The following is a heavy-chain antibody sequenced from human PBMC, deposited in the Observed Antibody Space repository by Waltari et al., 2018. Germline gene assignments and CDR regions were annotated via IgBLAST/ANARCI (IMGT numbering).Heavy chain of an antibody. CDR1: GYTFTDYY. CDR3: ATTGVRGVIIADAFDI. D-gene: IGHD3-10*01. Sequence: EVQLVQSGAEVKKPGATVKISCKASGYTFTDYYMHWVQQAPGKGLEWMGRVDPEDGETIYAEKFQGRVTITADTSTDTAYMELSSLRSEDTAVYYCATTGVRGVIIADAFDIWGQGTMVTVSS. V-gene: IGHV1-69-2*01. CDR2: VDPEDGET. J-gene: IGHJ3*02.